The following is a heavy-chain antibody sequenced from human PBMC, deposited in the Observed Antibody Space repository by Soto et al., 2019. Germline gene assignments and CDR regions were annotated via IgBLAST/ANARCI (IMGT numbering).Heavy chain of an antibody. CDR2: IYYSGST. J-gene: IGHJ4*02. CDR3: ARHRSWYGAFDYWP. D-gene: IGHD6-13*01. CDR1: GGSISSSSYY. Sequence: QLQLQESGPGLVKPSETLSLTCTVSGGSISSSSYYWGWIRQPPGKGLEWIGRIYYSGSTYYNPSLKSRVTISVDTSKNQFSLKLSSVTAADTAVYYCARHRSWYGAFDYWPWGQGTLVTVSS. V-gene: IGHV4-39*01.